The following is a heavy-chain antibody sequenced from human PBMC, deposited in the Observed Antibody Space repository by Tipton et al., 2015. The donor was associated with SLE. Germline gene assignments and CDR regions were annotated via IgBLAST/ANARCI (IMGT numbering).Heavy chain of an antibody. CDR2: ISYDGSNK. Sequence: SLRLSYAASGFTFSSYGMHWVRQAPGKGLEWVAVISYDGSNKYYADSVKGRFTISRDNSKNTLYLQMNSLRAEDTAVYYCAGRPQGHAFDIWGQGTMVTVSS. CDR1: GFTFSSYG. J-gene: IGHJ3*02. V-gene: IGHV3-30*03. CDR3: AGRPQGHAFDI.